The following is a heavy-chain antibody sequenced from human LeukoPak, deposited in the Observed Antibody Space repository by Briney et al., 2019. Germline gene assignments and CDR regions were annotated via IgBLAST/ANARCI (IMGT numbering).Heavy chain of an antibody. CDR1: GGSISSSSFY. J-gene: IGHJ4*02. CDR3: ASPMGESYCSGGSCLYYFDY. CDR2: IYYSGST. D-gene: IGHD2-15*01. Sequence: SETLSLTCTVSGGSISSSSFYWGWIRQPPGKGLEWIGSIYYSGSTYYNPSLKSRVTISVDTSKNQFSLKLSSVTAADTAVYYCASPMGESYCSGGSCLYYFDYWGQGTLVTVSS. V-gene: IGHV4-39*07.